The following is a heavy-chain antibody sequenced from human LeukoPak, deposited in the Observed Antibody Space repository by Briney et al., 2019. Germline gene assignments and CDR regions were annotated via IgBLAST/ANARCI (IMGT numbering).Heavy chain of an antibody. CDR1: RGTFSSYA. V-gene: IGHV1-69*05. Sequence: ASVHVSFKASRGTFSSYAIRWVRPAPGQGLEWMGRIIPIFGTANYAQKLQGRVTITTDESTSTAYMELSSLRSEDTAVYYCARGSAPAGSTYCGGDCYSRGSSWFDPWGQGTLVTVSS. CDR2: IIPIFGTA. CDR3: ARGSAPAGSTYCGGDCYSRGSSWFDP. J-gene: IGHJ5*02. D-gene: IGHD2-21*02.